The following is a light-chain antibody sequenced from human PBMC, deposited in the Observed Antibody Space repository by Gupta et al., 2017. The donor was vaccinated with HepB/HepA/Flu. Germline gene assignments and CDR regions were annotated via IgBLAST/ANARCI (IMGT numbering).Light chain of an antibody. Sequence: QSVVTHPPSASVTPGQRVTISCSGSSSNIGTNNVNWYQQLPGTAPKLLAYSNNQRPSGVPDRFSGSKSGTSASLATSGLQSEDEADYYCAAWDDSLNGVVFGGGTKLTVL. J-gene: IGLJ2*01. CDR1: SSNIGTNN. CDR3: AAWDDSLNGVV. CDR2: SNN. V-gene: IGLV1-44*01.